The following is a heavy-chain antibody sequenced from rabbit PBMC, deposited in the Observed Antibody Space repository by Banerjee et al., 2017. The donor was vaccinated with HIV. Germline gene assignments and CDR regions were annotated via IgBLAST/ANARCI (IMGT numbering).Heavy chain of an antibody. CDR3: ARDLAGAIGWNFNL. V-gene: IGHV1S43*01. Sequence: QVHLVESGGGLVQPEGSLTLTCKASGFDLSSGYYMCWVRQAPGKGLEWIGCIYSSNGDKWYANWVNGRLTISRSTSLNTVDLKMTSLTVADTATYFCARDLAGAIGWNFNLWGPGTLVTDS. D-gene: IGHD4-1*01. CDR2: IYSSNGDK. J-gene: IGHJ4*01. CDR1: GFDLSSGYY.